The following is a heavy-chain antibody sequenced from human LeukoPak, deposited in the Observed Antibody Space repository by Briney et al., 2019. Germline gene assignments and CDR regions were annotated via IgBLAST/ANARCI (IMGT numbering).Heavy chain of an antibody. Sequence: VASVKVSCKASGYTFTSYGITWLRQAPGQGLEWMGWISAYNGNTNYAQKLQGRVTMTKDTSTSTVYMELRSLRSDDTAVYYCARDRGLWYGDYGHYWGQGTLVTVSS. V-gene: IGHV1-18*01. D-gene: IGHD4-17*01. CDR1: GYTFTSYG. CDR2: ISAYNGNT. J-gene: IGHJ4*02. CDR3: ARDRGLWYGDYGHY.